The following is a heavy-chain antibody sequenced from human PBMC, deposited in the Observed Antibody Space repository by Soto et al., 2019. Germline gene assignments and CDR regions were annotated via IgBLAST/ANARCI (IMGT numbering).Heavy chain of an antibody. J-gene: IGHJ4*02. V-gene: IGHV1-69*01. CDR3: ARARYSSRWGTFDR. Sequence: QVHLEQSGAEVKKPGTSVKVSCKAYGGSFSTNEIDWVRQAPGQGLGWMGRIFPNVGTADYAQKFEGRLSIIADESTSTVFMELSRLTSADTAVYFCARARYSSRWGTFDRWGQGTQVAVSS. D-gene: IGHD6-19*01. CDR1: GGSFSTNE. CDR2: IFPNVGTA.